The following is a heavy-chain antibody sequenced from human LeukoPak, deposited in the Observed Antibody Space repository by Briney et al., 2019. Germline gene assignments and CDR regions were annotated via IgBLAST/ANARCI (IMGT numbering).Heavy chain of an antibody. D-gene: IGHD5-24*01. CDR3: ARALRNGYNSLDVGY. J-gene: IGHJ4*02. CDR2: ISSSSSTI. Sequence: GGSLRLSCAASGFTFSSYEMNWVRQAPGKGLEWVSYISSSSSTIYYADSVKGRFTISRDNAKNSLYLQMNSLRAEDTAVYYCARALRNGYNSLDVGYWGQGTLVTVSS. CDR1: GFTFSSYE. V-gene: IGHV3-48*01.